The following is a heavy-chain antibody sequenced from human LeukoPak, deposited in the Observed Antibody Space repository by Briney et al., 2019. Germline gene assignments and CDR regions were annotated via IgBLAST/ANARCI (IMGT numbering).Heavy chain of an antibody. Sequence: ASVKVSCKASGHTFTAYYIHWVRQAPGQGLEWMAFINPSSGDTYSAPQFQGRVTMTRDTSISTASMELSWLSSDDTAVYYCATGVATAFTYWGQGTTVTVSS. V-gene: IGHV1-2*02. CDR2: INPSSGDT. D-gene: IGHD5-18*01. CDR1: GHTFTAYY. CDR3: ATGVATAFTY. J-gene: IGHJ6*02.